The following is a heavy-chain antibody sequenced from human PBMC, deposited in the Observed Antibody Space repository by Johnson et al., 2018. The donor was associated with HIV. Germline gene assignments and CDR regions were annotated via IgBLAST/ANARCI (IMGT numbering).Heavy chain of an antibody. V-gene: IGHV3-30-3*01. CDR2: ITYDGGNE. CDR3: ARDNPCDADCFDAFYI. CDR1: GFTFSNYA. Sequence: QVQLVESGGGMVQPGKSLRLSCGASGFTFSNYALHWVRQAPGKGLEWVALITYDGGNEFYADSVKGRFTISRDISMNTLYLQMDSLRAEDTAVYYCARDNPCDADCFDAFYIWGQGTMVTVSS. J-gene: IGHJ3*02. D-gene: IGHD2-21*02.